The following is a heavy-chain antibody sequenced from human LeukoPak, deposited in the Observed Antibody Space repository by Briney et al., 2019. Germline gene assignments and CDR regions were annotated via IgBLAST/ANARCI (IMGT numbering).Heavy chain of an antibody. V-gene: IGHV3-23*01. CDR1: GFTFSSYG. CDR2: ISGSGGST. J-gene: IGHJ3*01. D-gene: IGHD6-13*01. CDR3: ARGSIAALV. Sequence: GGSLRLSCAASGFTFSSYGMSWVRQAPGKGLEWVSAISGSGGSTYYADSVKGRFTISRDNSKNTLYLQMNSLRAEDTAVYCCARGSIAALVWGQGTMVTVSS.